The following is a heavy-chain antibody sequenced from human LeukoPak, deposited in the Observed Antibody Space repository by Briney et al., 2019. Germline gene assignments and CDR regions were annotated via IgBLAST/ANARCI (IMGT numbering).Heavy chain of an antibody. CDR1: GFTFSSYG. J-gene: IGHJ4*02. CDR3: AREGVATTPPYFDY. D-gene: IGHD5-12*01. Sequence: GGSLRLSCAASGFTFSSYGMHWVRQAPGKGLEWVAFIRYDGSNKYYADSVKGRFTISRDNSKNTLYLQMNSLRAEDTAVYYCAREGVATTPPYFDYWGQGTLVTVSS. CDR2: IRYDGSNK. V-gene: IGHV3-30*02.